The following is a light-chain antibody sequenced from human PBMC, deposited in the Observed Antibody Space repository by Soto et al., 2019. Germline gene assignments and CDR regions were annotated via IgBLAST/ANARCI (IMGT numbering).Light chain of an antibody. J-gene: IGKJ1*01. CDR1: QYINTR. V-gene: IGKV3-11*01. CDR2: QTS. Sequence: SVLTQSPPALTSFPGDRVTLSCRASQYINTRLAWYQHRPGQAPRLLIYQTSIRAAGIPARFSASGSGTDFTLTISDVQPEDFALYYCHQRQSWPRTFGQGTKVDIK. CDR3: HQRQSWPRT.